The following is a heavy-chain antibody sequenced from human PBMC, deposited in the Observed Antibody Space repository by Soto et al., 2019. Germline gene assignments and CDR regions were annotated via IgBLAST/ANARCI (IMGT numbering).Heavy chain of an antibody. D-gene: IGHD3-3*01. V-gene: IGHV4-61*01. CDR1: GDSVSSDSYY. Sequence: QLQLQESGPGLVKPSETLSLTCTVSGDSVSSDSYYWSWIRQPPGKRLEWIGYISHSGSTSYNPSLQSRVSMSIDTSKNQFFLELSSVTAADTAIYYCAREGGVLRLSNWLDPWGQGTLGTVSA. CDR3: AREGGVLRLSNWLDP. J-gene: IGHJ5*02. CDR2: ISHSGST.